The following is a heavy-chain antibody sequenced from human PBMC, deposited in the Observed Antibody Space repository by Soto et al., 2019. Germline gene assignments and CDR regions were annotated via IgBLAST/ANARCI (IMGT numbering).Heavy chain of an antibody. CDR2: ISGSGGST. D-gene: IGHD5-18*01. V-gene: IGHV3-23*01. CDR3: AKEGTRKIQLWLRVDY. Sequence: PGGCLRLSCAACVFPFSSYSMSWVRPAPGKGLEWVSAISGSGGSTYYADSVKGRFTISRDNSKNTLYLQMNSLRAEDTAVYYCAKEGTRKIQLWLRVDYWGQGTLVTVSS. CDR1: VFPFSSYS. J-gene: IGHJ4*02.